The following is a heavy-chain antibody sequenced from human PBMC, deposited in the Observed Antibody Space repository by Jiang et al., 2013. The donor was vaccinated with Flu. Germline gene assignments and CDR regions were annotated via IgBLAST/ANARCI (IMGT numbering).Heavy chain of an antibody. Sequence: GPGLVKPSETLSLTCTVSDGSISSYYWSWIRQSPGKGLEYIGYIYYSGSTNYNPSLKSRVTMSVDTSKKHFSLRLSSVTAADTAVYYCARQYSSAWSYWYFDLWGRGTLVTVSS. CDR3: ARQYSSAWSYWYFDL. J-gene: IGHJ2*01. V-gene: IGHV4-59*01. CDR1: DGSISSYY. CDR2: IYYSGST. D-gene: IGHD6-19*01.